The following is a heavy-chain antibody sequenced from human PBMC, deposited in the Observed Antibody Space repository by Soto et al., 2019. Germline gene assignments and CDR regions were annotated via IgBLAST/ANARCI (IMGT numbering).Heavy chain of an antibody. V-gene: IGHV1-69*02. CDR2: IIPILGIA. CDR1: GGTFSSYT. CDR3: ARKRTLIDYGDYGDAFDI. Sequence: QVQLVQSGAEVKKPGSSVKVSCKASGGTFSSYTISWVRQAPGQGLEWMGRIIPILGIANYAQKFQGRVTITADKSTSTAYMELSSLRSEDTAVYYCARKRTLIDYGDYGDAFDIWGQGTMVTVSS. J-gene: IGHJ3*02. D-gene: IGHD4-17*01.